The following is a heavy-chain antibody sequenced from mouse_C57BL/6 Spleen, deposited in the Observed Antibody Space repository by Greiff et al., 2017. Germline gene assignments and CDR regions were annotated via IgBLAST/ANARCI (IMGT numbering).Heavy chain of an antibody. J-gene: IGHJ4*01. Sequence: VQLQQPGAELVRPGSSVKLSCKASGYTFTSYWMHWVKQRPIQGLEWIGNIDPSDSETHYNQKFKDKATLTVDKSSSTAYMQLSSLTSEDSAVYDCARSGDYGAMDYWGQGTSVTVSS. CDR1: GYTFTSYW. CDR3: ARSGDYGAMDY. V-gene: IGHV1-52*01. CDR2: IDPSDSET. D-gene: IGHD3-1*01.